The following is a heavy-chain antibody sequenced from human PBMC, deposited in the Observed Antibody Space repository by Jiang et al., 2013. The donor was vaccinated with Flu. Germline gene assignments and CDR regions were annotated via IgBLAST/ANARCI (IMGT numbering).Heavy chain of an antibody. D-gene: IGHD3-3*01. Sequence: QLVESGGGVVQPGRSLRLSCAASGFTFSSYGMHWVRQAPGKGLEWVAVIWYDGSNKYYADSVKGRFTISRDNSKNTLYLQMNSLRAEDTAVYYCARDHVSDFWNGYGMDVWGQGTTVTVSS. CDR1: GFTFSSYG. CDR2: IWYDGSNK. J-gene: IGHJ6*02. V-gene: IGHV3-33*01. CDR3: ARDHVSDFWNGYGMDV.